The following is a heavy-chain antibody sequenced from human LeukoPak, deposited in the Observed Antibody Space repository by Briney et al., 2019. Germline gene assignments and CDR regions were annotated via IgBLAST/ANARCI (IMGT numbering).Heavy chain of an antibody. CDR3: ASSPFDSGWYDY. J-gene: IGHJ4*02. Sequence: ASVKVSCKASGYTFTSHDINWVRQATGQGLEWMGWMNPNSGNTGYPQKFQGRVTMTRDTSTSTVYMEQSSLRSEDTAVYYCASSPFDSGWYDYWGQGTLVTVSS. CDR1: GYTFTSHD. V-gene: IGHV1-8*01. CDR2: MNPNSGNT. D-gene: IGHD6-19*01.